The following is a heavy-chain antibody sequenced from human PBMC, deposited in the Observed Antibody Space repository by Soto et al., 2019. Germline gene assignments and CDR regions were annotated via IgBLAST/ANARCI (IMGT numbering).Heavy chain of an antibody. CDR2: MNPNSGNT. D-gene: IGHD2-15*01. V-gene: IGHV1-8*01. Sequence: QVQLVQSGAEVKKPGASVKVSCRASGYTFTSYDINWVRQATGQGLEWMGWMNPNSGNTGYAQKIQGRVTMTRNTSIKTAYMELSNLRSDDTAVYYCAREYCSGGSCYGACDIWGQGTMVTVSS. CDR3: AREYCSGGSCYGACDI. CDR1: GYTFTSYD. J-gene: IGHJ3*02.